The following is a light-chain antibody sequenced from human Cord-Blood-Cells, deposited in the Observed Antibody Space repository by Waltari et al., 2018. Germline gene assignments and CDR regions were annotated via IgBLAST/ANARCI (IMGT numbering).Light chain of an antibody. J-gene: IGLJ1*01. V-gene: IGLV2-11*01. CDR3: CSYAGSYHV. Sequence: QSALTQPRSVSGSPGQSVTISCTGTSSDVGGYNYVSWYQHHPAKAPKLMIYDVSKRPSGVPDRFSGSKSGNTASLTISGLQAEDEADYYCCSYAGSYHVFGTGTKVTVL. CDR1: SSDVGGYNY. CDR2: DVS.